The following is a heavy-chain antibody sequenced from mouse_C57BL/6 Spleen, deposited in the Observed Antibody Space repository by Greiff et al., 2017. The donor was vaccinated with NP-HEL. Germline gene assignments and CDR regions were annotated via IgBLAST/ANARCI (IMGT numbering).Heavy chain of an antibody. J-gene: IGHJ1*03. Sequence: QVQLKESGPELVKPGASVTLSCKASGYTFTSYDINWVKQRPGQGLEWIGWIYPRDGSTKYNEKFKGKATLTVDTSSSTAYMELHSLTSEDSAVYFCAREDYYGSSYWYVDVWGTGTTVTVSS. V-gene: IGHV1-85*01. D-gene: IGHD1-1*01. CDR3: AREDYYGSSYWYVDV. CDR2: IYPRDGST. CDR1: GYTFTSYD.